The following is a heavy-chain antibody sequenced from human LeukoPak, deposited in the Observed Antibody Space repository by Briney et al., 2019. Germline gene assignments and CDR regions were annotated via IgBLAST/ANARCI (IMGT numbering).Heavy chain of an antibody. CDR1: GFTFSGSA. Sequence: PGGSLRLSCAASGFTFSGSAMHWVRQASGKGLEWVGRIRSKANSYATAYAASVKGRFTISRDDSKNTAYLQMNSLKTEDTAVYYCTSSWELLRSYYYSMDVWGQGTTVTVSS. J-gene: IGHJ6*02. D-gene: IGHD1-26*01. V-gene: IGHV3-73*01. CDR3: TSSWELLRSYYYSMDV. CDR2: IRSKANSYAT.